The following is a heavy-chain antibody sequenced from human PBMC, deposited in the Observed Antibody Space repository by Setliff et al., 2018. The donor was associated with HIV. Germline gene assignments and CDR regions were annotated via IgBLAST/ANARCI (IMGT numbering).Heavy chain of an antibody. CDR3: ARGFLRSRRRWFDP. CDR1: GGSVSSVNYY. D-gene: IGHD4-17*01. J-gene: IGHJ5*02. CDR2: IHYTGST. Sequence: ASETLSLTCSVSGGSVSSVNYYWRWIRQPPGKGLEWIGYIHYTGSTTYNPSLKSRVTISVDTSKNQFSLRLSSVTAADTAVYYCARGFLRSRRRWFDPWGQGTLVTVSS. V-gene: IGHV4-61*01.